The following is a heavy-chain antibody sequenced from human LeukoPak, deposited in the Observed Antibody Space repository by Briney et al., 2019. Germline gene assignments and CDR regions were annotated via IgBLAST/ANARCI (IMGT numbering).Heavy chain of an antibody. CDR1: GYTFTSYA. Sequence: ASVKVSCKASGYTFTSYAMHWVRQAPGQRLEWMGWINAGNGNTKYSQKFQGRVTITRDTSASTAYMELSSLRSEDTAVYYCARLYCGGDCYLDSYYYYGMDVWGQGTTVTVSS. V-gene: IGHV1-3*01. CDR3: ARLYCGGDCYLDSYYYYGMDV. D-gene: IGHD2-21*02. CDR2: INAGNGNT. J-gene: IGHJ6*02.